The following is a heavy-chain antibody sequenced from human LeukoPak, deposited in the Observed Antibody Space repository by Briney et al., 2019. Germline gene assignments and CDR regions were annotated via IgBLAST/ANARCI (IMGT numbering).Heavy chain of an antibody. D-gene: IGHD6-13*01. Sequence: PSETLSLTCTVSGGSISSYYWSWIRQPPGKGLEWIGYIYYSGSTNYNPSLKSRVTISVDTSKNQFSLKLSSVTAADTAVYYCARQHYGIAAAEPWGQGTLVTVSS. CDR2: IYYSGST. CDR3: ARQHYGIAAAEP. V-gene: IGHV4-59*08. J-gene: IGHJ5*02. CDR1: GGSISSYY.